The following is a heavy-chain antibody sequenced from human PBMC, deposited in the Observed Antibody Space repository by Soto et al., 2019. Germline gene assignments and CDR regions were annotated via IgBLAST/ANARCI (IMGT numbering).Heavy chain of an antibody. V-gene: IGHV3-30-3*01. CDR3: ARMYSSSPTYYFDY. CDR1: GFTFSSYA. CDR2: ISYDGSNK. J-gene: IGHJ4*02. Sequence: VGSLRLSCAASGFTFSSYAMHWVRQAPGKGLEWVAVISYDGSNKYYADSVKGRFTISRDNSKNTLYLQMNSLRAEDTAVYYCARMYSSSPTYYFDYWGQGTLVTVPA. D-gene: IGHD6-6*01.